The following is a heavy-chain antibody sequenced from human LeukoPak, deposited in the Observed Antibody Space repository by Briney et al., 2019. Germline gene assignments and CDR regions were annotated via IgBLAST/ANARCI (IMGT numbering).Heavy chain of an antibody. V-gene: IGHV1-69*04. J-gene: IGHJ5*02. D-gene: IGHD6-13*01. CDR1: GYTFTSYA. Sequence: ASVKVSCKASGYTFTSYAISWVRQAPGQGLEWMGRIIPILGIANYAQKFQGRVTITADKSTSTAYMELSSLRSEDTAVYYCASMAAAGMGGSSWGQGTLVTVSS. CDR2: IIPILGIA. CDR3: ASMAAAGMGGSS.